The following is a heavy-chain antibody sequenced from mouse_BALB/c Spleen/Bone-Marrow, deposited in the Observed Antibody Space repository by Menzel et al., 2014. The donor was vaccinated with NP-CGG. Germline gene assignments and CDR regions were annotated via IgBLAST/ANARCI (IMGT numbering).Heavy chain of an antibody. D-gene: IGHD2-1*01. CDR3: ARNYGNYVWFAN. J-gene: IGHJ3*01. CDR1: GYTFSRYW. CDR2: ILPGSGST. Sequence: QVQLKQSGAELMKPGASVKISCKATGYTFSRYWIEWVKQRPGHGLEWIGEILPGSGSTNYNEKFKGKATFTADTSSNTAYMQLSSLTSEDSAVYYCARNYGNYVWFANWGQGTLVTVSA. V-gene: IGHV1-9*01.